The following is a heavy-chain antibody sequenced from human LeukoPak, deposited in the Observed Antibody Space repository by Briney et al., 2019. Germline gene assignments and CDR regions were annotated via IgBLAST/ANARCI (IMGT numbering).Heavy chain of an antibody. CDR3: AREGGYDAPDY. V-gene: IGHV1-8*02. CDR1: GYTFADYG. D-gene: IGHD5-12*01. J-gene: IGHJ4*02. Sequence: ASVKVSCKASGYTFADYGLSWVRQAPGQGLEWMGWMNPNSGNTGYAQKFQGRVTMTRNTSISTAYMELSSLRSEDTAVYYCAREGGYDAPDYWGQGTLVTVSS. CDR2: MNPNSGNT.